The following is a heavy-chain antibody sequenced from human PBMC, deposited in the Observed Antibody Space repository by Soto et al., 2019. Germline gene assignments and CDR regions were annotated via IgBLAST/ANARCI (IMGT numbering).Heavy chain of an antibody. Sequence: SVQVCCNASGFTFNRAEMRWGRQAPGQGLEWMGGIIPMSGTPHYAEKFQDRVTITADESTGTAYLELSSLAYEDSAVYTSATRKGRDGSSLGYWGPGTLVTVSS. CDR3: ATRKGRDGSSLGY. D-gene: IGHD2-2*01. CDR2: IIPMSGTP. CDR1: GFTFNRAE. J-gene: IGHJ4*02. V-gene: IGHV1-69*13.